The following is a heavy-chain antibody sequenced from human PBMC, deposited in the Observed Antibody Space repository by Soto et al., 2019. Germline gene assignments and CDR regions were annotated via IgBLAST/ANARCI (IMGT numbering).Heavy chain of an antibody. CDR3: ARSVFVMYSSGWYGYYGMDV. J-gene: IGHJ6*02. V-gene: IGHV3-30-3*01. CDR2: ISYDGSNK. CDR1: GFTFSSYA. Sequence: QVQLVESGGGVVQPGRSLRLSCAASGFTFSSYAMHWVRQAPGKGLEWVAVISYDGSNKYYADSVKGRFTISRDNSKNTLYLQMNSLRAEDTAVYYCARSVFVMYSSGWYGYYGMDVWGQGTTVTVSS. D-gene: IGHD6-19*01.